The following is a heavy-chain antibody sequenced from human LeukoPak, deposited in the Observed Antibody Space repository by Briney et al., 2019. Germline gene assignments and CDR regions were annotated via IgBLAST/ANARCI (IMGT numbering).Heavy chain of an antibody. CDR1: GGSISSGSYY. V-gene: IGHV4-61*02. CDR2: IYTSGST. D-gene: IGHD3-22*01. J-gene: IGHJ6*03. CDR3: ARAGPYDSSGYYYKYYYYMDV. Sequence: TLSLTCTVSGGSISSGSYYWSWIRQPAGKGLEWIGRIYTSGSTNYNPSLKSRVTMSVDTSKNQFSLKLSSVTAADTAVYYCARAGPYDSSGYYYKYYYYMDVWGKGTTVTISS.